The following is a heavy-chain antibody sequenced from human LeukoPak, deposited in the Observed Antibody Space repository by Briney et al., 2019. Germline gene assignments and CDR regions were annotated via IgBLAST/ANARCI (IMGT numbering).Heavy chain of an antibody. CDR2: IIPIFGTA. CDR1: GYTFTSYY. D-gene: IGHD3-16*02. Sequence: ASVKVSCKASGYTFTSYYMHWVRQAPGQGLEWMGGIIPIFGTANYAQKFQGRVTMTTDTSTSTAYMELRSLRSDDTAVYYCAVSYYDYVWGSYRPRSFDYWGQGTLVTVSS. V-gene: IGHV1-46*01. CDR3: AVSYYDYVWGSYRPRSFDY. J-gene: IGHJ4*02.